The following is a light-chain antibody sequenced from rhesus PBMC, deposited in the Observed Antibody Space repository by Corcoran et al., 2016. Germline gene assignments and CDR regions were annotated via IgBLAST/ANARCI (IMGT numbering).Light chain of an antibody. CDR2: AAS. CDR1: QTISSY. J-gene: IGKJ1*01. CDR3: QQHNSHPPT. V-gene: IGKV1S5*01. Sequence: DIQMTQSPSSLSASVGDRVTITCRASQTISSYLAWSQQKPGKVPKLLIYAASSLESGVPSRFSCSGYGTEFTRTISSLQPEDFATYYCQQHNSHPPTFGQGTKVEIK.